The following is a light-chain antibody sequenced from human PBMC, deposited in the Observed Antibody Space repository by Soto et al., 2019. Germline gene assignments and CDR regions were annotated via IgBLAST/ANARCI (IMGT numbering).Light chain of an antibody. CDR2: AAS. V-gene: IGKV1-39*01. CDR3: QQSYTFPYT. J-gene: IGKJ2*01. Sequence: DIQMTQSPSSLSASVGDRVTITCRASQSIYTYLSWYRQKPGKAPKLLIHAASTLESGAPSSFSGSGSGTDFTLTISSLQPEDFATDYCQQSYTFPYTFGQGTKLQIK. CDR1: QSIYTY.